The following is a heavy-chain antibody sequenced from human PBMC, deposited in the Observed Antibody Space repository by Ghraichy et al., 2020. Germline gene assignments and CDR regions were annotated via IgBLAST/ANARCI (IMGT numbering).Heavy chain of an antibody. D-gene: IGHD5-18*01. CDR2: ISYDGSNK. V-gene: IGHV3-30*04. CDR1: GFTFSSYA. CDR3: ANGYDYYYYYGMDV. Sequence: GGSLRLTCAASGFTFSSYAMHWVRQAPGKGLEWVAVISYDGSNKYYADSVKGRFTISRDNSKNTLYLQMNSLRAEDTAVYYCANGYDYYYYYGMDVWGQGTTVTVSS. J-gene: IGHJ6*02.